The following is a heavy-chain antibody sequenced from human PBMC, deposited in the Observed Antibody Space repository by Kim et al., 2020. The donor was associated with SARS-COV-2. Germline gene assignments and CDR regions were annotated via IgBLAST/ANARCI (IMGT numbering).Heavy chain of an antibody. D-gene: IGHD3-3*01. J-gene: IGHJ4*02. CDR1: GFTVSSNY. V-gene: IGHV3-53*01. CDR2: IYSGGST. CDR3: ATAGYDFWSGLYYFDY. Sequence: GGSLRLSCAASGFTVSSNYMSWVRQAPGKGLEWVSVIYSGGSTYYADSVKGRFTISRDNSKNTLYLQMNSLRAEDTAVYYCATAGYDFWSGLYYFDYWGQGTLVTVSS.